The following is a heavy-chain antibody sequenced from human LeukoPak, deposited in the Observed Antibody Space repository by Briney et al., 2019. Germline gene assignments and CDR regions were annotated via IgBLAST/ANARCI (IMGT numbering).Heavy chain of an antibody. CDR2: ISGSGHDT. Sequence: PGGSLRLSCGASGFTFYTDAMTWVRQAPGKGLQWVSGISGSGHDTYYEDSVKGRFTISRDNSKNMMYLQMNSLRAEDTAVYYCARDDSGWSKNYWGQGTLVIVSS. CDR3: ARDDSGWSKNY. J-gene: IGHJ4*02. D-gene: IGHD6-19*01. CDR1: GFTFYTDA. V-gene: IGHV3-23*01.